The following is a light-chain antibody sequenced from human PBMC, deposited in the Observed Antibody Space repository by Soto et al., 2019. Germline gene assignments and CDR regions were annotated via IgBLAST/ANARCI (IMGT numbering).Light chain of an antibody. J-gene: IGKJ1*01. V-gene: IGKV3-20*01. Sequence: EIVLTQSPGTLSLSPRERATLSCRASQSVSNNYLAWYQQKPGQAPRLLIYGASNRATGIPDRFSGSGSGTAFTLTIRRLEPEDFAVYYCQQYGSSGTFGQGTKVEIK. CDR3: QQYGSSGT. CDR2: GAS. CDR1: QSVSNNY.